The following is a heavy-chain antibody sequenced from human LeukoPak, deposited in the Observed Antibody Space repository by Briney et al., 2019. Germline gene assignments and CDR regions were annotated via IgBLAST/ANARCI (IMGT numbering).Heavy chain of an antibody. CDR1: GFTFSSYA. CDR3: AKVNNQSTKVVPAAMVL. V-gene: IGHV3-23*01. Sequence: GGSLRLSCAAPGFTFSSYAMTWVRQAPGKGLEWVSAISGSGGSTYYADSVKGRFTISRDPSKSTLYLQMNSLRAEDTAVYYCAKVNNQSTKVVPAAMVLWGQGTLVTVSS. J-gene: IGHJ4*02. D-gene: IGHD2-2*01. CDR2: ISGSGGST.